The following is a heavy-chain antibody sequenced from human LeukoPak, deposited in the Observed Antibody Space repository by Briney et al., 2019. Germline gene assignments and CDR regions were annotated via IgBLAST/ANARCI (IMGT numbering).Heavy chain of an antibody. CDR1: GFTFSSYA. D-gene: IGHD3-3*01. V-gene: IGHV3-23*01. Sequence: GGSLRLSCAASGFTFSSYAMSWVRQAPGKGLEWVSAISGSGGSTYYADSVKGRFTISRDNSKNTLYLQVNSLRAEDTAVYYCAKDLGTHYDFWSGPDFDYWGQGTLVTVSS. J-gene: IGHJ4*02. CDR2: ISGSGGST. CDR3: AKDLGTHYDFWSGPDFDY.